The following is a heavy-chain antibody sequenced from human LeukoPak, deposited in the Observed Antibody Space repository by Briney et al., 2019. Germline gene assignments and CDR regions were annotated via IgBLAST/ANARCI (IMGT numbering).Heavy chain of an antibody. V-gene: IGHV3-33*01. Sequence: GGSLRLSSAASGFTFTTYVMHWVRQAPGKGLDWVALIWDDGNNKYYADSVKGRFTISRDNSKNTLYLQMNSLRAEDTAVYYCARDNGEWRLNWFDHWGQGNLVTVSS. J-gene: IGHJ5*02. CDR3: ARDNGEWRLNWFDH. D-gene: IGHD2-8*01. CDR2: IWDDGNNK. CDR1: GFTFTTYV.